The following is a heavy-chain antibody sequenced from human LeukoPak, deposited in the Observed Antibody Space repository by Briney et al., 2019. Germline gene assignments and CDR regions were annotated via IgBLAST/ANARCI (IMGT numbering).Heavy chain of an antibody. V-gene: IGHV1-8*01. CDR1: GYTFSSYD. CDR2: INPNRDNT. Sequence: EASVKVSCKASGYTFSSYDINWVPPDTGQGLEWMGWINPNRDNTGYAKKFQGRVTMTRNNSISTAYMELSSLRSEDTALYYGARGPAEWLLWLVIGGMDVGGQGTTVTVSS. CDR3: ARGPAEWLLWLVIGGMDV. J-gene: IGHJ6*02. D-gene: IGHD3-3*01.